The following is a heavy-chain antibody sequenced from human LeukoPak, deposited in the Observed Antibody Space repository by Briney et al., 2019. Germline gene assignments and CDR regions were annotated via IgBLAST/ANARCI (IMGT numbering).Heavy chain of an antibody. D-gene: IGHD2-2*02. CDR1: GVSFSGYY. CDR2: INHSGST. J-gene: IGHJ1*01. V-gene: IGHV4-34*01. Sequence: KPSETLSLTCAVYGVSFSGYYWSWLRQPPGKGLEWIGEINHSGSTNYNPSLKSRVTISVDTSKNQFSLKLSSVTAADTAVYYCAYCSSTSCYNAEYFQHWGQGTLVTVSS. CDR3: AYCSSTSCYNAEYFQH.